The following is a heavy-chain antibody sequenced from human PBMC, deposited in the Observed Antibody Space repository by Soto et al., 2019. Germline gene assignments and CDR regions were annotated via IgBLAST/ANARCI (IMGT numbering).Heavy chain of an antibody. CDR1: GGTFSSYA. V-gene: IGHV1-69*13. J-gene: IGHJ3*02. D-gene: IGHD3-22*01. CDR3: ARAAGWSSGYYDASDI. CDR2: IIPIFGTA. Sequence: EASVKVSCKASGGTFSSYAISWVRQAPGQGLEWMGGIIPIFGTANYAQKFQGRVTITADESTSTAYMELSSLRSEDTAVYYCARAAGWSSGYYDASDIWGQGTMVTVSS.